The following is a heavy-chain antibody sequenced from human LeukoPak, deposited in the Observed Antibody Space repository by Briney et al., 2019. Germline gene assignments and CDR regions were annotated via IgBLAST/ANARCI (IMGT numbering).Heavy chain of an antibody. CDR3: AKDLSMERSYYYYGMDV. CDR2: ISGSGGST. D-gene: IGHD1-26*01. V-gene: IGHV3-23*01. CDR1: GFTFSSYA. J-gene: IGHJ6*02. Sequence: GGSLRLSCAASGFTFSSYAMSWVRQAPGKGPEWVSAISGSGGSTYYADSVKGRFIITRDNSKNTLYLQVNSLRAEDTAVYYCAKDLSMERSYYYYGMDVWGQGTTVTVSS.